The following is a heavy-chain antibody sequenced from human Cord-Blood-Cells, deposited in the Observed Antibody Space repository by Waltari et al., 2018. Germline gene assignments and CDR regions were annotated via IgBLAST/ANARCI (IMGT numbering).Heavy chain of an antibody. Sequence: QVQLVQSGAEVKKPGASVKVSCKASVYTFTGYYMHWVRQAPGQGLEWMGGLNPNRGGTNYAQKFQGRVTMTRDTSISTAYMELSRLRSDDTAVYYCARVAYGSGSYAFDIWGQGTMVTVSS. CDR1: VYTFTGYY. D-gene: IGHD3-10*01. CDR2: LNPNRGGT. J-gene: IGHJ3*02. V-gene: IGHV1-2*02. CDR3: ARVAYGSGSYAFDI.